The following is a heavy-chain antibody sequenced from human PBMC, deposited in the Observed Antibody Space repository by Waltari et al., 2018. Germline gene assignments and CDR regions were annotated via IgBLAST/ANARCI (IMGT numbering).Heavy chain of an antibody. CDR3: ARGATVTIV. J-gene: IGHJ4*02. Sequence: QVQLQESGPGLVKPSETLSLTCTVSGGSISSHYWSCIRQPPGKGLEWIGYIYYSGSINYNPSLKSRVTISVDTSKNQFSLKLSSVTAADTAVYYCARGATVTIVWGQGTLVTVSS. CDR1: GGSISSHY. V-gene: IGHV4-59*11. D-gene: IGHD4-17*01. CDR2: IYYSGSI.